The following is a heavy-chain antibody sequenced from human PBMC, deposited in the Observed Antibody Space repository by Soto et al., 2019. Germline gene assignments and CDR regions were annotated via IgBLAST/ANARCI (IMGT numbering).Heavy chain of an antibody. CDR2: IYSGGST. D-gene: IGHD6-6*01. Sequence: EVQLVESGGGLVQPGGSLRLSCAASGFTVSSIYMSWVRQAPGKGLEWVSVIYSGGSTYYADSVKGRFTISRDNSKNTLYLQMNSLRAEDTAVYYCAREYSSSSSAFDIWGQGTMVTVSS. V-gene: IGHV3-66*01. CDR1: GFTVSSIY. J-gene: IGHJ3*02. CDR3: AREYSSSSSAFDI.